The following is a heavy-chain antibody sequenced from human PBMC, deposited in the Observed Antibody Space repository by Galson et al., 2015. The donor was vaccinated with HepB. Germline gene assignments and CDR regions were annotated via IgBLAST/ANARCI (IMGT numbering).Heavy chain of an antibody. Sequence: SVTVSCKASGSTFTSYDINWVRQATGQGLEWMGWMNPNSGNTGYAQKFQGRVTMTRNTSISTAYMELSSLRSEDTAVYYCARSDILTGYLPKGLYYGMDVWGQGTTVTVSS. CDR2: MNPNSGNT. CDR3: ARSDILTGYLPKGLYYGMDV. J-gene: IGHJ6*02. D-gene: IGHD3-9*01. V-gene: IGHV1-8*01. CDR1: GSTFTSYD.